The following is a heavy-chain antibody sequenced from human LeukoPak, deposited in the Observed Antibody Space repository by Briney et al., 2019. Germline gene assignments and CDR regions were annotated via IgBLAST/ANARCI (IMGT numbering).Heavy chain of an antibody. Sequence: PGESLRLSCAASGFTVSSNYMSWVRQAPGKGLEWVSVIYSGGSTYYADSVKGRFTISRDNSKNTLYLQMNSLRAEDTAVYYCASCITIFGVLSAFDYWGQGTLVTVSS. CDR3: ASCITIFGVLSAFDY. CDR2: IYSGGST. V-gene: IGHV3-66*01. D-gene: IGHD3-3*01. CDR1: GFTVSSNY. J-gene: IGHJ4*02.